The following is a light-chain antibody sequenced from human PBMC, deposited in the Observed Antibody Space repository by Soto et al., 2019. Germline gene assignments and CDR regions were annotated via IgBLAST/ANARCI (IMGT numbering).Light chain of an antibody. CDR1: RSVATN. J-gene: IGKJ5*01. V-gene: IGKV3-15*01. CDR2: GAS. Sequence: DKVMTQSPATLSVSPGERSTLSCMASRSVATNLAWYQQKPGQSPRLLIYGASTRATGVPARFSGSGSGTEFTLTISSLQPEDFAVYYCQQYKSWPPITFGQGTRLEIK. CDR3: QQYKSWPPIT.